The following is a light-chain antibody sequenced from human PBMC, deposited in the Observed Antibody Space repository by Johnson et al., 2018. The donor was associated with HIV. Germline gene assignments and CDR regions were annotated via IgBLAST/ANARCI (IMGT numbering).Light chain of an antibody. CDR2: DNN. CDR3: GTWDSSLRVGF. Sequence: QSVLTQPPSVSAAPRQKVTISCSGSSSNIGNNYVSWYQQLPGRAPKLLIYDNNKRPSGIPDRFSGSKSGTSATLGITGLQTGDEADYYCGTWDSSLRVGFFGTGTKVTVL. J-gene: IGLJ1*01. V-gene: IGLV1-51*01. CDR1: SSNIGNNY.